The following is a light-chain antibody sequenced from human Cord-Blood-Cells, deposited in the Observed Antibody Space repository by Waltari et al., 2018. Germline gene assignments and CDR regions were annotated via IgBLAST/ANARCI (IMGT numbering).Light chain of an antibody. CDR3: CSYAGSYTLV. CDR2: DVS. J-gene: IGLJ2*01. V-gene: IGLV2-11*01. Sequence: QSALTQPRSVSASPGQSVTISCTGTSSDVGGYNYVPWYQQHPGKAPKLMIYDVSKRPSGVPDRFSGSKSGNTASLTISGLQAEDEADYYCCSYAGSYTLVFGGGTKLTVL. CDR1: SSDVGGYNY.